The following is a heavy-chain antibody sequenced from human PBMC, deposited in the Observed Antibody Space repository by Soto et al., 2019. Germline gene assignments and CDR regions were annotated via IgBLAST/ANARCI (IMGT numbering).Heavy chain of an antibody. V-gene: IGHV3-48*03. CDR2: IGGSGNII. D-gene: IGHD3-22*01. CDR3: AREAYAYYESSGYCPSAS. Sequence: GGSLRLSCAASGFTFSTYEMNWVRQAPGKGLEWVSYIGGSGNIIYYADSVKGRFTISRDNAKNSLYLQMNSLRAEDTAVYFCAREAYAYYESSGYCPSASCGPGTLLTVSS. J-gene: IGHJ5*02. CDR1: GFTFSTYE.